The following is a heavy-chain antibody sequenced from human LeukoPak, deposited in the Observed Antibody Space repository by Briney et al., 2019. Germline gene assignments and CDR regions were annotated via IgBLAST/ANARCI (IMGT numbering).Heavy chain of an antibody. CDR1: GGTFSSYA. V-gene: IGHV1-69*13. Sequence: SVKVSCKASGGTFSSYAISWVRQAPGQGLEWMGGIIPIFGTANYAQKFQGRVTITADESTSTAYMELSSLRSEDTAVYYCARGRVFWSGYYTGGGYYCMDVWGKGTTVTVSS. J-gene: IGHJ6*03. D-gene: IGHD3-3*01. CDR2: IIPIFGTA. CDR3: ARGRVFWSGYYTGGGYYCMDV.